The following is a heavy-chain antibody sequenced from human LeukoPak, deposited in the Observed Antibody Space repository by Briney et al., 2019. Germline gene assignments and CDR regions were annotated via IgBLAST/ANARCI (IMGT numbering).Heavy chain of an antibody. V-gene: IGHV3-20*04. CDR3: AAVDVDTAFP. Sequence: GGFLRLSCAAAGFTFDDYGMSWVRQAPGKGLEWVSGINWNGGSTGYADSVKGRFTISRDNAKNSLYLQMNSLRAEDTAVYYCAAVDVDTAFPWGQGTLVTVSS. J-gene: IGHJ5*02. CDR2: INWNGGST. CDR1: GFTFDDYG. D-gene: IGHD5-18*01.